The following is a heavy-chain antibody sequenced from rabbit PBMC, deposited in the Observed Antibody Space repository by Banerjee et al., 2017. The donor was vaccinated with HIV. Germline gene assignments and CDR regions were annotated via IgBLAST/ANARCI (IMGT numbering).Heavy chain of an antibody. CDR3: ARVNAGSSGYPYYFNL. Sequence: QSLEESGGDLVKPEGSLTLTCKASGFTISSGYDMCWVRQAPGKGLEWIACIYTGDGNTYYASWAKGRFPLSKTSTSVTLQMTSLTAADTATYFCARVNAGSSGYPYYFNLWGQGTLVTVS. V-gene: IGHV1S40*01. D-gene: IGHD1-1*01. CDR2: IYTGDGNT. CDR1: GFTISSGYD. J-gene: IGHJ4*01.